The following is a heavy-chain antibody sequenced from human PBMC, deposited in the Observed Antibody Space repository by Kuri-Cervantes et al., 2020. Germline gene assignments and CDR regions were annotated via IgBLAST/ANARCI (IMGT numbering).Heavy chain of an antibody. CDR3: ARGRPSGSYYAALY. D-gene: IGHD1-26*01. J-gene: IGHJ4*02. V-gene: IGHV3-33*01. CDR2: IWYGGSNK. CDR1: GFTFSSYG. Sequence: LSLTCAASGFTFSSYGMHWVRQAPGKGLEWVAVIWYGGSNKYYADSVKGRFTISRDNSKNTLYLQMNSLRAEDTAVYYCARGRPSGSYYAALYWGQGTLVTVSS.